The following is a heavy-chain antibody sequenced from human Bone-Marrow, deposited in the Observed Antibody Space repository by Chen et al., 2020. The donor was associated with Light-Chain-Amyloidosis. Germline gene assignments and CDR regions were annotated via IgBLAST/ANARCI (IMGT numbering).Heavy chain of an antibody. CDR2: INHSGST. D-gene: IGHD3-22*01. Sequence: QVQLQQWGAGLLKPSETLSLTCAVYGGSFIGYYWSWIRQPPGKGLEWIGEINHSGSTNYNPSLKSRVTISVDTSKNQFSLKLSSVTAADTAVYYCARAPSLGYYDSSGYKGYYFDYWGQGTLVTVSS. CDR3: ARAPSLGYYDSSGYKGYYFDY. CDR1: GGSFIGYY. V-gene: IGHV4-34*01. J-gene: IGHJ4*02.